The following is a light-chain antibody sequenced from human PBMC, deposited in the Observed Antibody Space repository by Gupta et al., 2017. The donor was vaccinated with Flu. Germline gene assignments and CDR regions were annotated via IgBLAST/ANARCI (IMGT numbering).Light chain of an antibody. CDR1: QSLVYCDVNTY. CDR3: LKGPHPLT. J-gene: IGKJ1*01. V-gene: IGKV2-30*01. CDR2: ELY. Sequence: DVVLPQSPLPLPVPLGPPASILCRSTQSLVYCDVNTYVNWFQQRPGHSPTRLIYELYNRPSGVQEISSGSGSGADVKMNIRRVEADDVGVYYCLKGPHPLTFGQGTKLEIK.